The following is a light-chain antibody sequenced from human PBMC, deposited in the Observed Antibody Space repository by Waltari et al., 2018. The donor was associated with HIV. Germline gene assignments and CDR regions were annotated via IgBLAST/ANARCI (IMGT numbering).Light chain of an antibody. J-gene: IGLJ1*01. Sequence: SALTQPASVSAPPRQSITIPCTGHSRDVCGYNCVSWYQQHPGKAPKLMIYDVSNRPSGVSNRFSGSKSGNTASLTISGLQAEDEADYYCSSYTSSSPYAFGTGTKVTVL. V-gene: IGLV2-14*03. CDR1: SRDVCGYNC. CDR3: SSYTSSSPYA. CDR2: DVS.